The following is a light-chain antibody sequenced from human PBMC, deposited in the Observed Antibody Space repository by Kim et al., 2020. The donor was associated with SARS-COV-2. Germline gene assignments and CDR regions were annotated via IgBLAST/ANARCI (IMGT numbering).Light chain of an antibody. CDR2: DAS. CDR1: QTIGKS. V-gene: IGKV1-39*01. Sequence: ASIGDTVTMTCRASQTIGKSVNWYQQKPGRAPNIVIFDASSLETGVPSRFSGSVSGVDFTLTISSLQPDDLGTYYCQQSFITPLTFGQGTRLEIK. J-gene: IGKJ5*01. CDR3: QQSFITPLT.